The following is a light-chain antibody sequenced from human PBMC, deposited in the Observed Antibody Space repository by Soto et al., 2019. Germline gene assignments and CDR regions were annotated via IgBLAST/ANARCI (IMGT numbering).Light chain of an antibody. J-gene: IGKJ4*01. Sequence: EIQMTQSPSSLSASVGDRVSLTCRAGQSVSTYLNCYQQKPVKAPKLLIYAASSLQSGVPSRFSGSGSGTEFTLTISSLQSEDFAVYYCQQYGDWPLTFGGGTKVDI. V-gene: IGKV1-39*01. CDR2: AAS. CDR3: QQYGDWPLT. CDR1: QSVSTY.